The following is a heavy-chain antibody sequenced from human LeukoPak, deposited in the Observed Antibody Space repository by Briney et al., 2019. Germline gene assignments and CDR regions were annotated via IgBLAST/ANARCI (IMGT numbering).Heavy chain of an antibody. Sequence: SQTLSLTCAISGDSVSSNSVASNWIRQSPSRGLEWLGRTYFRSKWYFDYAVSVKSRITINPDTSKNQFSLHLNSVTPEDTAMYYCARDYGDFWGQGTLVTVSS. CDR1: GDSVSSNSVA. CDR2: TYFRSKWYF. V-gene: IGHV6-1*01. J-gene: IGHJ4*02. CDR3: ARDYGDF. D-gene: IGHD4-17*01.